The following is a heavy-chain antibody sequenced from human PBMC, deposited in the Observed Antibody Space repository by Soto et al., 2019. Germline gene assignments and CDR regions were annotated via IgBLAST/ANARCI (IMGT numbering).Heavy chain of an antibody. V-gene: IGHV4-38-2*01. CDR1: GYSMTSGFY. CDR3: ARGRSFARPAGWFEP. D-gene: IGHD6-13*01. CDR2: VYHSGAT. J-gene: IGHJ5*02. Sequence: KTSETLSLTCDVSGYSMTSGFYWGWIRQTPGKGLEWIGSVYHSGATYYNPSLQSRVSISVDTSKSQFSLKLISATAADTGTYYCARGRSFARPAGWFEPWGQGTQVTVSS.